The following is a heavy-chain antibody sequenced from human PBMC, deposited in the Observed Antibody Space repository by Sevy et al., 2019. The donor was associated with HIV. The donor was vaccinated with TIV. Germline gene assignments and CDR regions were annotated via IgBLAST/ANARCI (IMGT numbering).Heavy chain of an antibody. V-gene: IGHV3-11*01. Sequence: GRSLRLSCAASGFTFSDYYMSWIRQAPGKGLEWVSYISSSGSTIYYADSVKGRFTISRDNAKNSLYLIMNSLRAEDTAVYYCARDMDYDFWSGLDYWGQGTLVTVSS. CDR2: ISSSGSTI. CDR3: ARDMDYDFWSGLDY. CDR1: GFTFSDYY. J-gene: IGHJ4*02. D-gene: IGHD3-3*01.